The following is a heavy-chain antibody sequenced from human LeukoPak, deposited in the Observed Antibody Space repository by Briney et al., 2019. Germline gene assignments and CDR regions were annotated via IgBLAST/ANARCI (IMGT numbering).Heavy chain of an antibody. V-gene: IGHV4-61*08. CDR3: ARHQERITIFGVADIYYYYYGMDV. CDR1: GGSISSGGYY. D-gene: IGHD3-3*01. Sequence: SETLSLTCTVSGGSISSGGYYWSWIRQHPGKGLEWIGYIYYSGSTNYNPSLKSRVTISVDTSKNQFSLKLSSVTAADTAVYYCARHQERITIFGVADIYYYYYGMDVWGQGTTVTVSS. J-gene: IGHJ6*02. CDR2: IYYSGST.